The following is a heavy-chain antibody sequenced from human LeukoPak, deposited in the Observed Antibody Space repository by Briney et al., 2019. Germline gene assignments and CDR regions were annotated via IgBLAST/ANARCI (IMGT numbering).Heavy chain of an antibody. CDR2: ISSSSSYI. CDR3: ARSAPADYVWGSYFRYYYYGMDV. Sequence: GGSLRLSCAASGFTFSSYSMNWVRQAPGKGLEWVSSISSSSSYIYYADSVKGRFTISRDNAKNSLYLQMNSLRAEDTAVYYCARSAPADYVWGSYFRYYYYGMDVWGQGTTVTVSS. J-gene: IGHJ6*02. CDR1: GFTFSSYS. D-gene: IGHD3-16*01. V-gene: IGHV3-21*01.